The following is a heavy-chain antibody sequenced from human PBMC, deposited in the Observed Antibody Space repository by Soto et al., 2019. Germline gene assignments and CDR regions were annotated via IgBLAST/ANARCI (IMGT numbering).Heavy chain of an antibody. V-gene: IGHV1-18*01. CDR1: GYTCTSYG. Sequence: GASVKVSCKASGYTCTSYGISWVRQAPGQGLEWMGWISAYNGNTNYAQKLQGRVTMTTDTSTSTAYMELRSVRSDDTAVYYCARDSYSSGWHTLFGPPFDPWGQGTLVTVSS. CDR3: ARDSYSSGWHTLFGPPFDP. D-gene: IGHD6-19*01. J-gene: IGHJ5*02. CDR2: ISAYNGNT.